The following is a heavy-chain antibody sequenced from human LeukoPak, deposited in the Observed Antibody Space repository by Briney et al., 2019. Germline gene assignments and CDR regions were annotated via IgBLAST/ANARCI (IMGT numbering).Heavy chain of an antibody. CDR1: GFTFSSYA. CDR3: ARVRSAIGYYYYYMDV. Sequence: GGSLRLSCAASGFTFSSYAMHWVRQAPGKGLERVAVISYDGSNKYYADSVKGRFTISRDNSKNTLYLKMNSLRAEDTAVYYCARVRSAIGYYYYYMDVWGKGTTVTVSS. D-gene: IGHD2-2*02. J-gene: IGHJ6*03. CDR2: ISYDGSNK. V-gene: IGHV3-30*01.